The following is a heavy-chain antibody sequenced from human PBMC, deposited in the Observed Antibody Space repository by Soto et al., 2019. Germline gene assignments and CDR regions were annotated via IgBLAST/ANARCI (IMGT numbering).Heavy chain of an antibody. D-gene: IGHD6-13*01. Sequence: EVQLVESGGGLVQPGGSLRLSCTASGFTFSSYWMHWVRQAPGKGLVWVSRINTDGTTTSYVDSVKDRFTISRDNAKNTVYLQMNSLSPEDTAVYYFGGRIAAGYWGQGTLVTVSS. CDR1: GFTFSSYW. CDR3: GGRIAAGY. CDR2: INTDGTTT. J-gene: IGHJ4*02. V-gene: IGHV3-74*01.